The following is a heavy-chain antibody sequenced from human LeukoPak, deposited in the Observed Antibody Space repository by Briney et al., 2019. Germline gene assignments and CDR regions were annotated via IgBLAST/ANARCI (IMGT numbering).Heavy chain of an antibody. CDR2: IYYSGTT. CDR3: AVLPGKSGTASY. V-gene: IGHV4-59*01. Sequence: SETLSLTCIVSGASMSSYYWSWIRQPPGKGLEWIVYIYYSGTTNYNPSLMSRVTISVDTSKNQFSLKLNSVTAADTAVYYCAVLPGKSGTASYWGQGTLVTVSS. D-gene: IGHD2-21*02. CDR1: GASMSSYY. J-gene: IGHJ4*02.